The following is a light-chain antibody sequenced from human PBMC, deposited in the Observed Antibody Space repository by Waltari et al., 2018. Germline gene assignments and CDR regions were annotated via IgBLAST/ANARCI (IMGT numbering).Light chain of an antibody. Sequence: EIMLTQSPGTLSLSPGERATLSCRASHSISKYLAWYQHKPGQPPRLLIYDASSRATGIPDRFSGSGSGTDFSLTISRLEPEDFAVYYCQKYGSLPATFGQGTKVEIK. V-gene: IGKV3-20*01. J-gene: IGKJ1*01. CDR1: HSISKY. CDR3: QKYGSLPAT. CDR2: DAS.